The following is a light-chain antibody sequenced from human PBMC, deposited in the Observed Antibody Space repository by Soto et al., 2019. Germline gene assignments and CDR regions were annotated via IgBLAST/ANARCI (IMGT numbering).Light chain of an antibody. V-gene: IGKV3-20*01. CDR1: QSVTSSY. CDR3: HQYGNSPYT. CDR2: GAS. J-gene: IGKJ2*01. Sequence: EMVLTQSPGILSLSPGERATLSCRASQSVTSSYLAWYQQKPGQAPRLLIYGASSRATGIPDRFSGSGFWTDFTLTISRLEPEDFAVYYCHQYGNSPYTFGQGTKLEIK.